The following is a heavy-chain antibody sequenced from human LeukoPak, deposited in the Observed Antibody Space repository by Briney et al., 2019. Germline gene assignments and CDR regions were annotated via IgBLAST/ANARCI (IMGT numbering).Heavy chain of an antibody. J-gene: IGHJ4*02. Sequence: PGGSLRLSCAASGFTFRDYHMSWVRRAPGKGLELVSAIVGSSTHYADSVKGRLTISRDNSKNTLYLQMNSLRAEDTAVYYCVRDEPGRSWYNWGQGTLVTVSS. D-gene: IGHD6-13*01. CDR3: VRDEPGRSWYN. CDR2: IVGSST. CDR1: GFTFRDYH. V-gene: IGHV3-23*01.